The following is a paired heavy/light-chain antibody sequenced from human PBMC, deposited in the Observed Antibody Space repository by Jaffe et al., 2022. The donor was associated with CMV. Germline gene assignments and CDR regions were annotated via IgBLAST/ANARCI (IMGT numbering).Heavy chain of an antibody. J-gene: IGHJ4*02. D-gene: IGHD4-17*01. CDR3: ATMRFGPTGLYFDS. Sequence: EVQLVESGGGLVKPGESLTLSCAASGFTFSGAWMSWVRQAPGKGLEWVGRIRSKIDGATTDYAAPVKDRFSISRDDSKNTLYLQINSLKPEDTAVYYCATMRFGPTGLYFDSWGQGALVTVSS. CDR2: IRSKIDGATT. CDR1: GFTFSGAW. V-gene: IGHV3-15*01.
Light chain of an antibody. CDR2: AAS. V-gene: IGKV1-39*01. CDR3: QQSFSTPYT. J-gene: IGKJ2*01. Sequence: DIQMTQSPSSLSASVGDRVTITCRASQSISTYLNWYQQKPGKAPKSLIYAASRLQSGVPSRFTGSGAETDFTLTISSLQPEDFATYYCQQSFSTPYTFGQGTKVEI. CDR1: QSISTY.